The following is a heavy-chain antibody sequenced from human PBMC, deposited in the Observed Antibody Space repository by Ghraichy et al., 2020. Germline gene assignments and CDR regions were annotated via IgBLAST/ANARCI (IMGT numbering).Heavy chain of an antibody. D-gene: IGHD1-1*01. CDR2: IHYSGSA. CDR1: GGSISSSIYY. V-gene: IGHV4-39*01. J-gene: IGHJ6*02. CDR3: ARRGQRLARHYYYYAMDG. Sequence: SETLSLTCTVSGGSISSSIYYWDWIRQPPGKGLEWIGSIHYSGSAYYNPSLKSRVTISVDTSKKQISLQLTSVSATDTAVFYCARRGQRLARHYYYYAMDGWGQGTTVTVSS.